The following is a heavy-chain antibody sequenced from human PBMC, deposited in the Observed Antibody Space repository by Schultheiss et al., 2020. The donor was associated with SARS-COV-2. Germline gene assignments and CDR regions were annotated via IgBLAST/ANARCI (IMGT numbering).Heavy chain of an antibody. CDR2: INHSGST. CDR1: GYSISSGYY. CDR3: ARGGIVATRPLFDY. V-gene: IGHV4-38-2*02. J-gene: IGHJ4*02. Sequence: SETLSLTCTVSGYSISSGYYWSWIRQAPGKGLEWIGEINHSGSTNYNPSLKSRVTISVDSSKNQFSLKLSSVTAADTAVYYCARGGIVATRPLFDYWGQGTLVTVSS. D-gene: IGHD5-12*01.